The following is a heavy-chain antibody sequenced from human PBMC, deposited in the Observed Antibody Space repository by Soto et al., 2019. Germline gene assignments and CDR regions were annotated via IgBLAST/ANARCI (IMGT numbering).Heavy chain of an antibody. CDR1: GLSITDSEMG. D-gene: IGHD3-16*01. Sequence: QVTLKESGPVLVKPTETLTLRCTVSGLSITDSEMGVSWIRQPPGEALEWLAHIDSSGEKTYRTFLKSRLTISKDTSKSQIVLIMTHMDHADTATYSCARRHLAVAVSPWFDPWGQGILVPVSS. V-gene: IGHV2-26*01. CDR3: ARRHLAVAVSPWFDP. J-gene: IGHJ5*02. CDR2: IDSSGEK.